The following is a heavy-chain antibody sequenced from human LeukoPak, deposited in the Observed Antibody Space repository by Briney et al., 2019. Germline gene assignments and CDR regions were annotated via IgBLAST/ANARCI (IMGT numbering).Heavy chain of an antibody. V-gene: IGHV1-69*05. J-gene: IGHJ5*02. CDR3: ARVGLSKGWFDP. D-gene: IGHD1-26*01. CDR2: IIPIFGTA. Sequence: SVKVSCKASGGTFSSYAISWVRQAPGQGLEWMGGIIPIFGTANYAQKFQGRVTITTDESTSTAYMELSSLRSEDTAVYYCARVGLSKGWFDPWGQGTLVTVSS. CDR1: GGTFSSYA.